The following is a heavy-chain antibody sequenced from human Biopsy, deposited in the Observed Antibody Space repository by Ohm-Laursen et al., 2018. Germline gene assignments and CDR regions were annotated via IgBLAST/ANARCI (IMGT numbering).Heavy chain of an antibody. J-gene: IGHJ6*02. V-gene: IGHV1-69*04. CDR1: GDTFTTFA. CDR3: ASGDIGGIGLDV. Sequence: SVKASCKASGDTFTTFAISWVRQVPGQGLDWMGRIIPILGTVDYGQNFQGRVTIRADTSTTFLELTSLRYDDTAVYYCASGDIGGIGLDVWGLGTTVTVSS. CDR2: IIPILGTV. D-gene: IGHD3-10*01.